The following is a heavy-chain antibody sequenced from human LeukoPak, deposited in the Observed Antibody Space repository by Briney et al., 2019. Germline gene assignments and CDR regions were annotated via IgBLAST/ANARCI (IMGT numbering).Heavy chain of an antibody. V-gene: IGHV3-20*04. CDR1: GFKFDDYD. D-gene: IGHD2-2*01. CDR2: ITWNGDKT. Sequence: GGSLRLSCTASGFKFDDYDMSWVRQVPGKGLEWVSGITWNGDKTGYADSVRGRVAISRDNTKKSLYLQMSSLRAEDTALYYCARDPFGSSSTGCYFEDWFDPWGPGTLVTASS. J-gene: IGHJ5*02. CDR3: ARDPFGSSSTGCYFEDWFDP.